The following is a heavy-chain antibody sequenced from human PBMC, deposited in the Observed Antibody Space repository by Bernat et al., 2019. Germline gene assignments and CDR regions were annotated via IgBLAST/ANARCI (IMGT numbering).Heavy chain of an antibody. Sequence: QVQLQESGPGLVKPSGTLSLTCAVSGGSISSNNWWSWVRQAPGKGLEWVAVIWYDGSNKYYADSVKGRFTISRDNSKNTLYLQMNSLRAEDTAVYYCARGLWFGELLPGMDVWGQGTTVTVSS. CDR2: IWYDGSNK. CDR1: GGSISSNN. J-gene: IGHJ6*02. V-gene: IGHV3-33*08. CDR3: ARGLWFGELLPGMDV. D-gene: IGHD3-10*01.